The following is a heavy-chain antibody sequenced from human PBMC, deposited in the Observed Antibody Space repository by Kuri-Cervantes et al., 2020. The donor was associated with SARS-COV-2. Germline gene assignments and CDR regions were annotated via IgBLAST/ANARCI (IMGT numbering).Heavy chain of an antibody. Sequence: GESLKISCAASGFTFDDYGMSWVRQAPGKGLEWVSGINWNGGSTGYADSVKGRFTISRDNAKNSLYLQMNSLRAEDTAVYYCARGLSLEWLLPHFDYWGQGTLVTVSS. CDR2: INWNGGST. J-gene: IGHJ4*02. V-gene: IGHV3-20*04. D-gene: IGHD3-3*01. CDR3: ARGLSLEWLLPHFDY. CDR1: GFTFDDYG.